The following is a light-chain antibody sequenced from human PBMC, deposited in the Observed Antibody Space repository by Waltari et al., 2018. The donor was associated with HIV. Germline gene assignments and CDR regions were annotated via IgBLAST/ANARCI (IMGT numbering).Light chain of an antibody. Sequence: SVLTQPPSVSGTPGQRVTISCSASSSNLGDNALSWYQQFPGTAPKLLIYSNNQRPSGVPDRFSGSKSGTSASLAISGLQSEDEADYYCATLDDSLNGPVFGGGTKVTVL. V-gene: IGLV1-44*01. CDR3: ATLDDSLNGPV. CDR2: SNN. J-gene: IGLJ2*01. CDR1: SSNLGDNA.